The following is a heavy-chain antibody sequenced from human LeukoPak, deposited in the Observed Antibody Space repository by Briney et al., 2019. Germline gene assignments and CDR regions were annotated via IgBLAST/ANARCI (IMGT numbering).Heavy chain of an antibody. D-gene: IGHD2-8*01. J-gene: IGHJ4*02. V-gene: IGHV3-23*01. CDR1: GFAFSNYA. CDR2: ISGFNT. Sequence: GGSLRLSCTASGFAFSNYAMNWVRQAPGKGPEWVSGISGFNTYYSDSVKGRFTIFSDSANDELYLQMDRLRAEDTAVYSCEKDVCTSPRCLLYFDSWGQGTLVTVSS. CDR3: EKDVCTSPRCLLYFDS.